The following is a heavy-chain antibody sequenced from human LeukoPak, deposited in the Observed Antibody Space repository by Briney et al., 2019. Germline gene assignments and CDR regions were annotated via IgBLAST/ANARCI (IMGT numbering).Heavy chain of an antibody. CDR3: ATSVFYGGNLFDS. Sequence: PGGSLRLPCAASGFTVSSNYMSWVRQAPGKGLEWVSVIYSGGSTYYADSVKGRFTISRDNSKNTLYLQMNSLRAEDTAVYYCATSVFYGGNLFDSWGQGTLVTASS. J-gene: IGHJ4*02. D-gene: IGHD4-23*01. CDR1: GFTVSSNY. CDR2: IYSGGST. V-gene: IGHV3-53*01.